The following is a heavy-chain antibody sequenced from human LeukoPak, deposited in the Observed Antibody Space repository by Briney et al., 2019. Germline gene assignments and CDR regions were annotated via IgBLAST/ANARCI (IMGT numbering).Heavy chain of an antibody. D-gene: IGHD2-2*01. V-gene: IGHV3-33*01. Sequence: GGSLRLSCAASGCTFSSYGMHWVRQAPGKGLEWVAVIWYDGSNKYYADSVKGRFTISRDNSKNTLYLQMNSLRAEDTAVYYCARDMTYCSSTSCPFDYWGQGTLVTVSS. CDR1: GCTFSSYG. CDR3: ARDMTYCSSTSCPFDY. J-gene: IGHJ4*02. CDR2: IWYDGSNK.